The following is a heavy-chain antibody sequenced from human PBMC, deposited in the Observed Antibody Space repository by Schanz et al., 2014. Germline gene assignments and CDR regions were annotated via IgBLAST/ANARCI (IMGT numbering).Heavy chain of an antibody. CDR3: ARDSGSHYLVDY. D-gene: IGHD1-26*01. Sequence: EVQLVESGGGVVQLGRSLRLSCATSGLNFDYYGMNWVRQAPGKGLEWVSYISGSSSTKYYADSVKGRFTISRDNGKKSLYLQMNSLRAEDTAVYYCARDSGSHYLVDYWGQGTLVTVSS. CDR1: GLNFDYYG. CDR2: ISGSSSTK. J-gene: IGHJ4*02. V-gene: IGHV3-48*01.